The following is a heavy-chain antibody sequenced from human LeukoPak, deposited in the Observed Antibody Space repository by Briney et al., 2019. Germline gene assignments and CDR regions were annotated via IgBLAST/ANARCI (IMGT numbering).Heavy chain of an antibody. CDR2: ISAYNGNT. Sequence: LGASVKVSCKASGYTFTSYGISWVRQAPGQGLEWMGWISAYNGNTNYAQKLQGRVTMTTDTSTSTAYMELRSLRSDDTAVYYCARVLMVRGVIRSPILRYWGQGTLVTVSS. J-gene: IGHJ4*02. CDR3: ARVLMVRGVIRSPILRY. D-gene: IGHD3-10*01. V-gene: IGHV1-18*01. CDR1: GYTFTSYG.